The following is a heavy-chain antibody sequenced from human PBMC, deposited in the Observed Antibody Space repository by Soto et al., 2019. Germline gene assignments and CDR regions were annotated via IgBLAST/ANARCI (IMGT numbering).Heavy chain of an antibody. J-gene: IGHJ3*02. Sequence: GGSLRLSCAASGFTFSSYWMHWVRQAPGKGLVWVSRINSDGSSTSYADSVKGRFTISRDNSKNTLYVQMNSLRAEDTAMYYCARKGPPRDAFDIWGQEKMVTVS. CDR2: INSDGSST. V-gene: IGHV3-74*01. CDR1: GFTFSSYW. CDR3: ARKGPPRDAFDI.